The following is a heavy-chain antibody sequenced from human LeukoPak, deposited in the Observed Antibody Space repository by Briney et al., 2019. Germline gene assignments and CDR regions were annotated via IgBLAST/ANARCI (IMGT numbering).Heavy chain of an antibody. V-gene: IGHV3-21*01. CDR3: ARGALHVFDY. CDR1: GFTFSSYN. CDR2: ISSSSSYI. J-gene: IGHJ4*02. D-gene: IGHD3-10*02. Sequence: GGSLRLSCAASGFTFSSYNMNWVRQAPGKGLEWVSSISSSSSYIYYADSVKGRFTISRDNAKNSLYLQMNSLRAEDTAVYYCARGALHVFDYWGQGTPVTVST.